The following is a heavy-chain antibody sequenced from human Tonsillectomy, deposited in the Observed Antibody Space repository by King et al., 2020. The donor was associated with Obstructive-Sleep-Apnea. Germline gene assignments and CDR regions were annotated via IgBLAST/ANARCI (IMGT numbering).Heavy chain of an antibody. J-gene: IGHJ5*02. CDR1: GFTFSSYN. V-gene: IGHV3-48*04. CDR2: ISSSSDTM. CDR3: ARGRWYDWRDRNWFDP. D-gene: IGHD1-1*01. Sequence: VQLVESGGGLVQPGGSLRLSCAASGFTFSSYNMNWVRQAPGKGLEWVAYISSSSDTMYYADSVKGRFTISRDNAKNSLYLQMSNLRAEDTGVYYCARGRWYDWRDRNWFDPWGQGTLVTVSS.